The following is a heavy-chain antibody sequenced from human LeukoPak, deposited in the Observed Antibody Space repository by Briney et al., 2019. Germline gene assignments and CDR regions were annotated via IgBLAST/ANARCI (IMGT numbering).Heavy chain of an antibody. CDR2: TFYRSKWFN. J-gene: IGHJ4*02. CDR1: GDTVSSNSAA. V-gene: IGHV6-1*01. Sequence: SQTLSLTCAISGDTVSSNSAAWNWITQSPSRGLEWLGRTFYRSKWFNDYAPSVKGRIAIKSDTSKNQFSLHVDSVTPEDTAVYYCARDAGSGWSSFDYWGQGTLVTVSS. CDR3: ARDAGSGWSSFDY. D-gene: IGHD6-19*01.